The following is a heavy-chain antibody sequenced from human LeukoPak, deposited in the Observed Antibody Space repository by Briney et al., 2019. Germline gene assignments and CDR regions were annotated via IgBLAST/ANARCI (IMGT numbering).Heavy chain of an antibody. CDR2: IKSKTDGGTT. CDR3: TTAVYDYGARADY. CDR1: GFTFSDYA. D-gene: IGHD4-17*01. V-gene: IGHV3-15*01. J-gene: IGHJ4*02. Sequence: GGSLRLSCAASGFTFSDYAMNWVRQAPGKGLEWVGRIKSKTDGGTTDYAAPVKGRFTISRDDSKNTLYLQMNSLKTEDTAVYYCTTAVYDYGARADYWGQGTLVTVSS.